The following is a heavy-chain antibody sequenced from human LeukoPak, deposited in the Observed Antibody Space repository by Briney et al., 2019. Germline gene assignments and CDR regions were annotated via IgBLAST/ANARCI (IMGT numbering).Heavy chain of an antibody. CDR3: ARDVGATPALWFDP. CDR1: GYIFSNYG. Sequence: GASVKVSCKASGYIFSNYGISWVRQAPGQGLEWMGWISAYNGNTNYAQKLQGRVTMTTDTSTSTAYMELRSLRSDDTAVYYCARDVGATPALWFDPWGQGTLVTVSS. J-gene: IGHJ5*02. D-gene: IGHD1-26*01. CDR2: ISAYNGNT. V-gene: IGHV1-18*01.